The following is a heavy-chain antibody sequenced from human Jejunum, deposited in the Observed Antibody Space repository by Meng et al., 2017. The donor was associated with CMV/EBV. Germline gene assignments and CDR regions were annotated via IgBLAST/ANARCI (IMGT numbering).Heavy chain of an antibody. J-gene: IGHJ4*02. V-gene: IGHV3-74*01. Sequence: EMHLVQSGGVLVQPGGSLRLSCAASGFSFSTYWMYWVRQEPGKGLLWVSRILPDGSTHYADAVKGRFTISRDNVKNALYLQMDSLRVEDTAVYYCTGLDYWGQGTLVTASS. CDR3: TGLDY. CDR2: ILPDGST. CDR1: GFSFSTYW.